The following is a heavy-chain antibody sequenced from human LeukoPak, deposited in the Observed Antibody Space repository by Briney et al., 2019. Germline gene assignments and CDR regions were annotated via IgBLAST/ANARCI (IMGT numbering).Heavy chain of an antibody. CDR3: ARDRGYYYDSSGPDDAFDI. Sequence: PGGSLRLSCAASGFTFSSYWMSWVRQAPGKGLEWVANIKQDGSEKYYVDSVKGRFTISRDNAKNSLYLQMNSLRAEDTAVYYCARDRGYYYDSSGPDDAFDIWGQGTMVTVSS. CDR1: GFTFSSYW. J-gene: IGHJ3*02. CDR2: IKQDGSEK. V-gene: IGHV3-7*01. D-gene: IGHD3-22*01.